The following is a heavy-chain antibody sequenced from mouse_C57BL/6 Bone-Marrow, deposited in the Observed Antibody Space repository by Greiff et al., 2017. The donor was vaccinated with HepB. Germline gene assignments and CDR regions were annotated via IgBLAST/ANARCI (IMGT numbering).Heavy chain of an antibody. Sequence: EVQGVESGGGLVQPGESLKLSCESNEYEFPSHDMSWVRKTPEKRLELVAAINSDGGSTYYPDTMERRFIISRDNTKKTLYLQTSSLRSEDTALYYCARRVGPSYWYFDVWGTGTTVTVSS. V-gene: IGHV5-2*01. CDR1: EYEFPSHD. CDR2: INSDGGST. J-gene: IGHJ1*03. D-gene: IGHD4-1*01. CDR3: ARRVGPSYWYFDV.